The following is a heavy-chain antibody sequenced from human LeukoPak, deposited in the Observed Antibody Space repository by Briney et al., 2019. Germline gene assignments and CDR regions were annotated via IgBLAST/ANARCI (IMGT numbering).Heavy chain of an antibody. CDR3: AKRAYSSGWYGRYFDL. Sequence: GGSLRLSCAASGFTFSNYAMSCVRQAPGKGPEWLSNISGSGGSTYYADSVKGRFTNSRYNSKNTLYLQMNSLRAEDTAVYYCAKRAYSSGWYGRYFDLWGRGTLVTVSS. V-gene: IGHV3-23*01. CDR2: ISGSGGST. J-gene: IGHJ2*01. CDR1: GFTFSNYA. D-gene: IGHD6-19*01.